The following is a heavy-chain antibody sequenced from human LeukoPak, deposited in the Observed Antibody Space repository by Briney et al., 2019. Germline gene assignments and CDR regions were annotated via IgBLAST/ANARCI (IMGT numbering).Heavy chain of an antibody. CDR3: ARGERLGPDF. CDR2: IHYSGST. Sequence: SETLSLTCTVSGDSIIGYYWSWIRQPPGKGLEWIGYIHYSGSTNYNPSLQSRVTISVDASRSHFSLKLSSATAADTAVYYCARGERLGPDFWGQGTLVTVSS. V-gene: IGHV4-59*01. J-gene: IGHJ4*02. D-gene: IGHD1-1*01. CDR1: GDSIIGYY.